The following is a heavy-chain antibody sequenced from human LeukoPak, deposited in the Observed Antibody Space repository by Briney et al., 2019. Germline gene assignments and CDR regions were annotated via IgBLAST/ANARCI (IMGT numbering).Heavy chain of an antibody. J-gene: IGHJ5*01. V-gene: IGHV3-74*01. CDR1: GFTFSSYA. D-gene: IGHD3-10*01. Sequence: GGSLRLSCAASGFTFSSYAMSWVRQAPGKGLVWVSRIRGDGNDMNCADSVKGRFTISRDNAKNMVYLQINSLRADDTAVYYCTRDRVLGSGSSDSWGQGTLVTVSS. CDR2: IRGDGNDM. CDR3: TRDRVLGSGSSDS.